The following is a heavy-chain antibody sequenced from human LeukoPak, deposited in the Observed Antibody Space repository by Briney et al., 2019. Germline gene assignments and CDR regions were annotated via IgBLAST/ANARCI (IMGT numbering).Heavy chain of an antibody. Sequence: GSLRLSCAASGFTFSSYGMHWVRQAPGKGLEWVAFIRYDGSNKYYADSVKGRFTISRDNSKNTLYLQMNSLRAEDTAVYYCASGFGVVIIDFDYWGQGTLVTVSS. V-gene: IGHV3-30*02. D-gene: IGHD3-3*01. CDR3: ASGFGVVIIDFDY. CDR2: IRYDGSNK. CDR1: GFTFSSYG. J-gene: IGHJ4*02.